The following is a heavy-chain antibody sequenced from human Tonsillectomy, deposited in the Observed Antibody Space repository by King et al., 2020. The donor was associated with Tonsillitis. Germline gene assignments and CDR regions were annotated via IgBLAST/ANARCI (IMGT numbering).Heavy chain of an antibody. CDR3: ASAHKREACYYYMHV. CDR1: GYTFTSYG. V-gene: IGHV1-18*01. D-gene: IGHD5-24*01. J-gene: IGHJ6*03. CDR2: ISAYNGNT. Sequence: VQLVESGAEVKKPGASVKVSCKASGYTFTSYGISWVRQAPGQGLEWMGWISAYNGNTNYAQKLQGRLTMTTDTSTSTAYMELRRLRSDDTAMYYCASAHKREACYYYMHVWGKGTTVTASS.